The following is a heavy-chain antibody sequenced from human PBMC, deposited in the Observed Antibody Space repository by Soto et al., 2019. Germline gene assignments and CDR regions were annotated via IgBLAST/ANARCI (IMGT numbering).Heavy chain of an antibody. CDR2: IKSKTDGGTT. CDR1: GFTFSNAW. V-gene: IGHV3-15*07. Sequence: PGGSLILSCATSGFTFSNAWMNWVRQAPGKGLEWVGRIKSKTDGGTTDYAAPVKGRFTISRDDSKNTLYLQMNSLKTEDTAVYYRTTVLAYYYYGMDVWGQGTTVTVSS. CDR3: TTVLAYYYYGMDV. J-gene: IGHJ6*02. D-gene: IGHD3-3*02.